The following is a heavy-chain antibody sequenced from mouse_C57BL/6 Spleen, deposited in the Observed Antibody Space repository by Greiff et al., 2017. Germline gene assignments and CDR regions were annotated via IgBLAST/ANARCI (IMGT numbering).Heavy chain of an antibody. V-gene: IGHV1-50*01. CDR3: AIPYYSKGDWFAY. J-gene: IGHJ3*01. CDR2: IDPSDSYT. D-gene: IGHD2-5*01. CDR1: GYTFTSYW. Sequence: QESCKASGYTFTSYWMQWVKQRPGQGLEWIGEIDPSDSYTNYNQKFKGKATLTVDTSSSTAYMQLSSLTSEDSAVYYCAIPYYSKGDWFAYWGQGTLVTVSA.